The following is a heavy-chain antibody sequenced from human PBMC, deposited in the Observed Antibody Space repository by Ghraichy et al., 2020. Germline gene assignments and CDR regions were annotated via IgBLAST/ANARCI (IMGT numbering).Heavy chain of an antibody. CDR3: AKGSHSRYYYYGMDV. J-gene: IGHJ6*02. CDR1: GFTFSNYA. CDR2: ISGSGGST. Sequence: GGSLRLSCAASGFTFSNYAMSWVRQAPGKGLEWVSAISGSGGSTYYADSVKGRFTISRDNSKNTVYLQMNSLRAEDTAVYYCAKGSHSRYYYYGMDVWGQGTTVTVSS. V-gene: IGHV3-23*01.